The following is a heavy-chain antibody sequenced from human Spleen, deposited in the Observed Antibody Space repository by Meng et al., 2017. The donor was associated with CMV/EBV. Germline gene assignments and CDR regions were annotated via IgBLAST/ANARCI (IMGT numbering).Heavy chain of an antibody. Sequence: SETLSLTCTVSGGSISSSDYYWGWIRQPPGKGLEWIGSIHYSGSTYYNPSLKSRVTISVDTSKNQFSLKLSSVTAADTAVYYCARVSSGYYKYFQHWGQGTLVTVSS. J-gene: IGHJ1*01. V-gene: IGHV4-39*01. CDR3: ARVSSGYYKYFQH. D-gene: IGHD3-22*01. CDR2: IHYSGST. CDR1: GGSISSSDYY.